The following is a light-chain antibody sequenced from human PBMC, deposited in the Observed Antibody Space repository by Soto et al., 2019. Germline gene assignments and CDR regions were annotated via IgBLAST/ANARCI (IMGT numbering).Light chain of an antibody. V-gene: IGLV2-14*01. J-gene: IGLJ1*01. CDR3: SSYTSSSTQV. CDR2: EVS. Sequence: QSVLTQPASVSGSPGQSITISCTGTSSDVGGYNYVSWSQQHPGKAPKLMIYEVSNRPSGVSIRFSGSKSGNTASLTISGLQAEDEADYYCSSYTSSSTQVFGTGTKLTVL. CDR1: SSDVGGYNY.